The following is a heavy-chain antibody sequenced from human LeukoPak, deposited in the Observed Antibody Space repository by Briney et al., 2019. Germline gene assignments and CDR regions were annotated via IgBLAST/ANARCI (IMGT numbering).Heavy chain of an antibody. CDR2: IYSGGNT. J-gene: IGHJ4*02. CDR1: GFTVSAIY. Sequence: GGSLRLSCAASGFTVSAIYMSWVRQAPGKGLEWVSVIYSGGNTYYADSVKGRFTISRDHSKNTPYLQMNSLRAEDTAVYYCARGYGDYYIDYWGQGTLVTVSS. CDR3: ARGYGDYYIDY. V-gene: IGHV3-53*01. D-gene: IGHD4-17*01.